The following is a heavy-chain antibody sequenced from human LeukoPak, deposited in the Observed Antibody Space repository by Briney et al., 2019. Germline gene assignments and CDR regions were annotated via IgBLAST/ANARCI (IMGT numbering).Heavy chain of an antibody. J-gene: IGHJ4*02. Sequence: GASVKVSCKASGYTFTSYGISWVRQAPGQGLEWMGWISDYNGNTNYAQKLQARVTMTTDTSTSTAYIELRSLRSDDTAVYYCARSGSYLGGFDYWGQGTQVTVSS. D-gene: IGHD1-26*01. V-gene: IGHV1-18*01. CDR2: ISDYNGNT. CDR3: ARSGSYLGGFDY. CDR1: GYTFTSYG.